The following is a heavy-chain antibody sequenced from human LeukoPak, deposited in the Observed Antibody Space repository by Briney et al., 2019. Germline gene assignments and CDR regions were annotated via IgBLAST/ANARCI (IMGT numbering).Heavy chain of an antibody. CDR1: GGSISSYY. J-gene: IGHJ4*02. Sequence: SETLSLTCTVSGGSISSYYWSWIRQHPGKGLEWIGYIYYSGSTYYNPSLKSRVTISVDTSKNQFSLKLSSVTAADTAVYYCARGFASIVVPAPTFDYWGQGTLVTVSS. CDR2: IYYSGST. D-gene: IGHD2-2*01. CDR3: ARGFASIVVPAPTFDY. V-gene: IGHV4-59*06.